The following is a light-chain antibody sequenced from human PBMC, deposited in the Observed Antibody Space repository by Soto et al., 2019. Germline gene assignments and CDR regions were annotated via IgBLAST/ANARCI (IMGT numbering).Light chain of an antibody. Sequence: KVITQSPATLSVFPGGRGPLSPRASPTVPSRIAWYQQKPGQAPTLLIYGASTRATGVPDRFSGTGSGTEFTLTISNLKSEDYAVYYCQQYKSWPPITFGQGTRLENK. CDR3: QQYKSWPPIT. V-gene: IGKV3-15*01. J-gene: IGKJ5*01. CDR2: GAS. CDR1: PTVPSR.